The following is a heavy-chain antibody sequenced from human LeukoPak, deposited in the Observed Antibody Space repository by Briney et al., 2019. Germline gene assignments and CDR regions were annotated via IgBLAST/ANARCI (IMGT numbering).Heavy chain of an antibody. Sequence: GGSLRLSCAASGFTFSSYSMNWARQAPGKGLEWVSYISSSGSTIYYADSVKGRFTIPRDNAKNSLYLQMNSLRAEDTAVYYCASITIFGVADYWGQGTLVTVSS. CDR2: ISSSGSTI. J-gene: IGHJ4*02. D-gene: IGHD3-3*01. CDR1: GFTFSSYS. V-gene: IGHV3-48*04. CDR3: ASITIFGVADY.